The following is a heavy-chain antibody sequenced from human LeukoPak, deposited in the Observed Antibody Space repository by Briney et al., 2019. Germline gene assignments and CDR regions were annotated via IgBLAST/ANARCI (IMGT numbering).Heavy chain of an antibody. CDR2: ISGSGGST. CDR1: GFTFSSYW. V-gene: IGHV3-23*01. CDR3: ATDWLSSYYFDY. Sequence: PGGSLRLSCAASGFTFSSYWMHWVRQAPGKGLEWVSAISGSGGSTYYADSVKGRFTISRDNSKNTLYLQMNSLRAEDTAVYYCATDWLSSYYFDYWGQGTLVTVSS. D-gene: IGHD3-9*01. J-gene: IGHJ4*02.